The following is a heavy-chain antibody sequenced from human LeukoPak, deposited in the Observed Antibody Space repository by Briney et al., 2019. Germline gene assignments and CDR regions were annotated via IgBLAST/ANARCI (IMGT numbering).Heavy chain of an antibody. D-gene: IGHD3-16*02. CDR1: GGSFSDYY. V-gene: IGHV4-34*01. Sequence: SETLSLTCAVYGGSFSDYYWSWIRQPPGKGLEWIGEINHSGSTNYNPSLKSRVTISVDTSKNQFSLKLSSVTAADTAVYCCARDQVVMITFGGVIEQRYYGMDVWGQGTTVTVSS. J-gene: IGHJ6*02. CDR3: ARDQVVMITFGGVIEQRYYGMDV. CDR2: INHSGST.